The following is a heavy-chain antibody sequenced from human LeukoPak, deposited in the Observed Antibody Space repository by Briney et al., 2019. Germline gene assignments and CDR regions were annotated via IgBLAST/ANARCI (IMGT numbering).Heavy chain of an antibody. V-gene: IGHV1-18*01. CDR3: ARKSVFVVPAAMRNYYYYYYMDV. CDR2: ISAYNGNT. CDR1: GYTFTSYG. J-gene: IGHJ6*03. D-gene: IGHD2-2*01. Sequence: ASVKVSCKASGYTFTSYGISWVRQAPGQGLEWMGWISAYNGNTNYAQKLQGRVTITRNTSISTAYMELSSLRSEDTAVYYCARKSVFVVPAAMRNYYYYYYMDVWGKGTTVTVSS.